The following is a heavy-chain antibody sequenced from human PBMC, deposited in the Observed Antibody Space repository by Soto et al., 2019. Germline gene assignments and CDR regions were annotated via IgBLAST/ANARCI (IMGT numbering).Heavy chain of an antibody. Sequence: GGSLRLSCAAPGFTFTSYSMNWVRQAPGKGLGWVSSISSTSSYIYYADSVKGRFTISRDNAKNLLYLQMNSLKAEDTAVYYCARDAGWGIYFDYWGQGTLVTVSS. J-gene: IGHJ4*02. CDR2: ISSTSSYI. CDR1: GFTFTSYS. CDR3: ARDAGWGIYFDY. V-gene: IGHV3-21*01. D-gene: IGHD7-27*01.